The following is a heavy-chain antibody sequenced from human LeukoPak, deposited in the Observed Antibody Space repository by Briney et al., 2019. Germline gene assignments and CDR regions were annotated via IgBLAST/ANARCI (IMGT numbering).Heavy chain of an antibody. CDR2: ISWNSGSI. CDR1: GFTFDDYA. D-gene: IGHD4-23*01. J-gene: IGHJ6*02. CDR3: AKAKLRTNAHYYGMDV. V-gene: IGHV3-9*01. Sequence: GRSLRLSCAASGFTFDDYAMHWVRQAPGKGLEWVLGISWNSGSIGYADSVKGRFTISRDNAKNSLYLQMNSLRAEDTALYYCAKAKLRTNAHYYGMDVWGQGTTVTVSS.